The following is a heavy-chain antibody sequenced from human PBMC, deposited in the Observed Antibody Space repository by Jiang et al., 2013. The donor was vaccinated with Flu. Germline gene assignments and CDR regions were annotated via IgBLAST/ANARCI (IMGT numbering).Heavy chain of an antibody. CDR2: IWYDGSNK. Sequence: VQLGRSLRLSCAVSGITFSTYGMHWVRQAPGKGLEWVAIIWYDGSNKNYADSVKGRFTISRDNSKNTLYLQMNSLRAEDTAVYYCARDRNLYCSGTNCYGPSYGMDVWGQGTTVTVSS. J-gene: IGHJ6*02. CDR1: GITFSTYG. CDR3: ARDRNLYCSGTNCYGPSYGMDV. V-gene: IGHV3-33*01. D-gene: IGHD2-2*01.